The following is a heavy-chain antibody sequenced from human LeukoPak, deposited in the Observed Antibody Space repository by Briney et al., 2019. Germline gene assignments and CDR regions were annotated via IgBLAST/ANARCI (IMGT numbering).Heavy chain of an antibody. CDR2: IYYSGST. CDR1: GDSISSSSSY. D-gene: IGHD6-19*01. CDR3: ARQGSSGSADY. Sequence: SETLSLTCTVSGDSISSSSSYWGWIRQPPGEGLEWIGSIYYSGSTYYNTSLKSRVTISVDTSKNQFSLKLSSVTAADTAVYYCARQGSSGSADYWGQGTLVTVSS. V-gene: IGHV4-39*01. J-gene: IGHJ4*02.